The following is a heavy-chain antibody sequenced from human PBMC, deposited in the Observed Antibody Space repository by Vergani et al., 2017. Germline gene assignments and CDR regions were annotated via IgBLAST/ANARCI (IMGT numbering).Heavy chain of an antibody. V-gene: IGHV3-66*03. Sequence: EVQLVESGGGLIQPGGSLRLSCAASGFTVSSNYMSWVRQAPGKGLEWVSAISARYPSTYYADSVKGRFTISRDNTKNSLSLQMSGLRVEDTAVYYCVRLPRGPWNFDLWGRGTLITVSS. CDR3: VRLPRGPWNFDL. CDR2: SARYPST. J-gene: IGHJ2*01. CDR1: GFTVSSNY.